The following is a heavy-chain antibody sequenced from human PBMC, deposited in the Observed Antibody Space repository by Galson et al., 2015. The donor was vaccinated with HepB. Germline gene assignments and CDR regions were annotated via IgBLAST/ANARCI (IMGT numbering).Heavy chain of an antibody. J-gene: IGHJ4*02. V-gene: IGHV1-46*01. CDR2: INPSGGST. CDR3: ARGVVVLISDYFDY. Sequence: SVKVSCKASGYTFTNYYIHWVRQAPGQGLEWMGIINPSGGSTTSAQKFQGRVTMTRDTSTSTVYMDLSSLRSEDTAVYYCARGVVVLISDYFDYWGQGTLVTVSS. CDR1: GYTFTNYY. D-gene: IGHD2-2*01.